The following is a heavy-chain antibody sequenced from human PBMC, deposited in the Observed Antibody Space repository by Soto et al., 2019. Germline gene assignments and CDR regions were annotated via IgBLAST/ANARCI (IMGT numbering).Heavy chain of an antibody. D-gene: IGHD2-21*01. CDR3: AKERGGWCEI. V-gene: IGHV4-34*01. Sequence: SETLSLTCVVDGGSFSAYYWSWIRQPPGKGLEFIGEIYHSGSTNYNPSLKSRVTISVDKSKNQFSLKLTSMTAADTAIYYCAKERGGWCEIWGQGTMVTVSS. J-gene: IGHJ3*02. CDR2: IYHSGST. CDR1: GGSFSAYY.